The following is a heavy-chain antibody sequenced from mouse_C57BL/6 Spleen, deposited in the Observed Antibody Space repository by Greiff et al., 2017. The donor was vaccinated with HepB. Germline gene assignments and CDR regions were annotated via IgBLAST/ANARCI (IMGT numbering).Heavy chain of an antibody. D-gene: IGHD2-4*01. CDR3: ARYDYDRFDY. V-gene: IGHV1-50*01. CDR2: IDPSDSYT. CDR1: GYTFTSYW. Sequence: VQLKQPGAELVKPGASVKLSCKASGYTFTSYWMQWVKQRPGQGLEWIGEIDPSDSYTNYNQKFKGKATLTVDTSSSTAYMQLSSLTSEDSAVYYCARYDYDRFDYWGQGTTLTVSS. J-gene: IGHJ2*01.